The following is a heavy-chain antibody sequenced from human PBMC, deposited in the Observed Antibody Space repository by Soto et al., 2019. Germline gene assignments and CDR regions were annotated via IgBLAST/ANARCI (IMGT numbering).Heavy chain of an antibody. CDR1: AGSISSSSYY. J-gene: IGHJ3*02. V-gene: IGHV4-39*01. Sequence: SETLSLTCTVSAGSISSSSYYWGWIRQPPGKGIERIGSIYYSGSTYYNPSLKSRVTRSGDTSNNQFSLKLSSVTVADTAVYYCASTLPEDAFDIWGQGTMVIVSS. CDR2: IYYSGST. CDR3: ASTLPEDAFDI. D-gene: IGHD2-2*01.